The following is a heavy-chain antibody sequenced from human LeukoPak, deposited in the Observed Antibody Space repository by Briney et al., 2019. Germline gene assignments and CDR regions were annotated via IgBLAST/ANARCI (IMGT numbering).Heavy chain of an antibody. CDR1: GHTFTSYG. CDR2: ISAYNGNT. D-gene: IGHD2-2*01. J-gene: IGHJ4*02. V-gene: IGHV1-18*01. CDR3: ARDFGNVVVPAAILLDY. Sequence: SVKVSCKASGHTFTSYGISWVRQAPGQGLEWMGWISAYNGNTNYAQKLQGRVTMTTDTSTSTAYMELRSLRSDDTAVYYCARDFGNVVVPAAILLDYWGQGTLVTVSS.